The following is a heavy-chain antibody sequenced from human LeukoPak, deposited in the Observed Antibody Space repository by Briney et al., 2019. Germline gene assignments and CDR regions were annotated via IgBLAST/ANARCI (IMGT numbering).Heavy chain of an antibody. CDR3: ARGTTPLDH. CDR1: GGSISSSSYY. D-gene: IGHD1-7*01. V-gene: IGHV4-39*01. J-gene: IGHJ4*02. Sequence: SETLSLTCTVSGGSISSSSYYWGWIRQPPGKGLEWIGSIYYSGSTYYNPSLKSRVTISVDTSKNQFSLKLSSVTAADTAVYYCARGTTPLDHWGQGTLVTVSS. CDR2: IYYSGST.